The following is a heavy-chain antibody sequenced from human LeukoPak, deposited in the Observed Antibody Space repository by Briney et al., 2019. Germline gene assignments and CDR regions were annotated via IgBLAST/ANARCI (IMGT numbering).Heavy chain of an antibody. CDR3: ATETNGRHYDY. D-gene: IGHD1-14*01. CDR2: IGPTGSDR. V-gene: IGHV3-21*06. J-gene: IGHJ4*02. Sequence: SGGSLRLSSTASGLTFSTSGFNWVRQAPGKGLEWVASIGPTGSDRYHADSIKGRFTISRDNANNFLYLQMNSLRAEDTAVYYCATETNGRHYDYWGQGTLITVSS. CDR1: GLTFSTSG.